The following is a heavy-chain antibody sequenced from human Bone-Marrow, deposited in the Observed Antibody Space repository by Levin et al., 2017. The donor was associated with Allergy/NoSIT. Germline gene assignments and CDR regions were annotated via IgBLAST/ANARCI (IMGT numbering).Heavy chain of an antibody. CDR3: ARDSGGGYYDSSGYYINWFDP. V-gene: IGHV1-2*02. J-gene: IGHJ5*02. CDR1: GYAFTDYY. Sequence: ASVKVSCKASGYAFTDYYMHWVRQAPGQGLEWMGWIKPKTGGTNYAQKFQGRVTMTRDTSISTTYMELSRLRSDDTAIYYCARDSGGGYYDSSGYYINWFDPWGQGTLVTVSS. D-gene: IGHD3-22*01. CDR2: IKPKTGGT.